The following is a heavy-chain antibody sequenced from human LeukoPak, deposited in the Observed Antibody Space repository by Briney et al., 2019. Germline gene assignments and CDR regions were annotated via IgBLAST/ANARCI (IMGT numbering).Heavy chain of an antibody. CDR1: GFTFSDYY. V-gene: IGHV3-11*04. Sequence: PGGSLRLSCAASGFTFSDYYMSWIRQAPGKGLEWVSYISSSGSTIYYADSVKGRFTISRDNAKNSLYLQMNSLRAEDTAVYYCARDLYYYDSSGYPPGFWGQGTLVTVSS. D-gene: IGHD3-22*01. CDR2: ISSSGSTI. CDR3: ARDLYYYDSSGYPPGF. J-gene: IGHJ4*02.